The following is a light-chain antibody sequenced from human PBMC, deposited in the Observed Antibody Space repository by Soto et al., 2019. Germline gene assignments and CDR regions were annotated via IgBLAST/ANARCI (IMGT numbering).Light chain of an antibody. Sequence: DIVMTQSPDSLALSLGERVTINCNSSQSVLSTSRNRDCIGWYQQKPGQPPKALIYWVSTRESGVPDRFSGSGSGTEFTLTITSLQAEDGAVYYCHQYCGTPITFGQGTRLDIK. J-gene: IGKJ5*01. CDR2: WVS. CDR1: QSVLSTSRNRDC. V-gene: IGKV4-1*01. CDR3: HQYCGTPIT.